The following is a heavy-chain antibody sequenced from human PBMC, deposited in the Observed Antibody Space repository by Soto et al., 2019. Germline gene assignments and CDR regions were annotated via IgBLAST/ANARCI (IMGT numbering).Heavy chain of an antibody. Sequence: SVKVSWKASGVAFSSYAISWVRQAPGQGLEWMGGIIPIFGTANYAQKFQGRVTITADESTSTAYMELSSLRSEDTAVYYCAALYYDSSGYSSYYYYYGMDVWGQGTTVTVSS. D-gene: IGHD3-22*01. CDR2: IIPIFGTA. J-gene: IGHJ6*02. V-gene: IGHV1-69*13. CDR1: GVAFSSYA. CDR3: AALYYDSSGYSSYYYYYGMDV.